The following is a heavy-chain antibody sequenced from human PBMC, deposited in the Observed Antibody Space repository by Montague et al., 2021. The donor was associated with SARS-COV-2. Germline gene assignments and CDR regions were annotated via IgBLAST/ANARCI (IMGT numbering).Heavy chain of an antibody. J-gene: IGHJ3*02. CDR1: GGSISSSNYY. CDR2: IYDSGST. CDR3: ARRGRKLLPVATTIGGFEI. Sequence: SATLSLTCTVSGGSISSSNYYWDWIRQPPGKGLEWIGSIYDSGSTYYNPSLKSRVTISVDTSKNNFSLKLSSVTAADTAVYYCARRGRKLLPVATTIGGFEIWGQGTMVTVSS. V-gene: IGHV4-39*02. D-gene: IGHD5-12*01.